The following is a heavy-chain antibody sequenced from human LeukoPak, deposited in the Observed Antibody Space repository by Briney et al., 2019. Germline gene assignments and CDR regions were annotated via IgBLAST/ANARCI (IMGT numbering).Heavy chain of an antibody. CDR1: GGSISSSSYY. Sequence: PSETLSLTCTVSGGSISSSSYYWGWLRQPPGKGLEWIGSIYYSGSTYYNPSLKSRVTISVYTSKNQFSLKLSSVTAADTAVYYCAIPRGYSYGYGEDYWGQGTLVTVSS. CDR2: IYYSGST. CDR3: AIPRGYSYGYGEDY. D-gene: IGHD5-18*01. J-gene: IGHJ4*02. V-gene: IGHV4-39*01.